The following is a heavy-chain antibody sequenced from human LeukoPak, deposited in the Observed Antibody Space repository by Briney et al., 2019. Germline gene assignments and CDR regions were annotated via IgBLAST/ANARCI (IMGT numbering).Heavy chain of an antibody. CDR1: GFTFSNSC. J-gene: IGHJ4*02. D-gene: IGHD3-3*01. Sequence: GGSLRLSCAASGFTFSNSCMAWVRQAPGKGLEWVANIRQDGSEETYVDSVRGRFTISRDNAKNSLYLQMNTLRAEDTAMYYCARDRSISGVVTLDYWGQGALVTVSS. CDR3: ARDRSISGVVTLDY. CDR2: IRQDGSEE. V-gene: IGHV3-7*01.